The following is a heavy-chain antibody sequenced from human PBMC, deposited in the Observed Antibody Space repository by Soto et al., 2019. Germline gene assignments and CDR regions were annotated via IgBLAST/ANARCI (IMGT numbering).Heavy chain of an antibody. J-gene: IGHJ6*02. V-gene: IGHV3-30*18. CDR3: AKGVVVPARDYYYYYGMYV. CDR2: ISYDGSNK. D-gene: IGHD2-2*01. CDR1: GFTFSSYG. Sequence: PGGSLRLSCAASGFTFSSYGMHWVRQAPGKGLEWVAVISYDGSNKYYADSVKGRFTISRDNSKNTLYLQMNSLRAEDTAVYYCAKGVVVPARDYYYYYGMYVWGQGTTVPVSS.